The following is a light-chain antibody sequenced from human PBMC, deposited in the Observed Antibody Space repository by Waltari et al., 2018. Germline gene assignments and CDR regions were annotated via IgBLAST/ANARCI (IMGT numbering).Light chain of an antibody. V-gene: IGLV1-44*01. CDR2: SNR. CDR3: AAWDDALNGHL. CDR1: SSNIATNT. Sequence: QSVLTQPPSASGAPGQRVTISCSGGSSNIATNTVNWYQHLPGAAPKLLIYSNRQRPSGVPDRFSGSQSGTSASLAISGLQSEDEGDYYCAAWDDALNGHLFGGGTKLTVL. J-gene: IGLJ2*01.